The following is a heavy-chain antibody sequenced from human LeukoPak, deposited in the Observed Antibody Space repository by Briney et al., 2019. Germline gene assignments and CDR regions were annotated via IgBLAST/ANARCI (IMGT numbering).Heavy chain of an antibody. D-gene: IGHD3-9*01. CDR3: ARGGARVLRYFDWLLSFDY. CDR1: GGSISSGSYY. J-gene: IGHJ4*02. Sequence: SETLSLTCTVSGGSISSGSYYWSWIRQPAGKGLEWIGEINHSGSTNYNPSLKSRVTISVDTSKNQFSLKLSPVTAADTAVYYCARGGARVLRYFDWLLSFDYWGQGTLVTVSS. V-gene: IGHV4-61*10. CDR2: INHSGST.